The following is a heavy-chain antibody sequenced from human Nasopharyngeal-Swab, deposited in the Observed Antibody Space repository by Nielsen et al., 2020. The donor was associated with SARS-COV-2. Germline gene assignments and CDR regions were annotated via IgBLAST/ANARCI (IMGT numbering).Heavy chain of an antibody. Sequence: SLKISCETSGFTFDDYAMHWVRQAPGKGLEWVSNINRNGGNIGYADSVRGRFTISRDNAKNSLYLQMNSLRVEDTALYYCVKDIGLVGRYGDYSYYFDSWGQGTLVTVSS. D-gene: IGHD4-17*01. CDR2: INRNGGNI. J-gene: IGHJ4*02. CDR1: GFTFDDYA. CDR3: VKDIGLVGRYGDYSYYFDS. V-gene: IGHV3-9*01.